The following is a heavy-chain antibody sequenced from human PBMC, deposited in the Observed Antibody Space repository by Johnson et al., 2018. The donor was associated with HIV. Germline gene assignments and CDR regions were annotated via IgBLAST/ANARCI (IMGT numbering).Heavy chain of an antibody. CDR1: GFTFSSYW. D-gene: IGHD1-26*01. CDR3: AVGGSYYTFDI. J-gene: IGHJ3*02. Sequence: VQLVESGGGLVQPGGSLRLSCAASGFTFSSYWMSWVRQAPGKGLEWVANIKQDGSERYYVDSVRGRFTISRDNAKNSLYLQMNSLRAEDTAVYYCAVGGSYYTFDIWGQGTMVTVSS. CDR2: IKQDGSER. V-gene: IGHV3-7*05.